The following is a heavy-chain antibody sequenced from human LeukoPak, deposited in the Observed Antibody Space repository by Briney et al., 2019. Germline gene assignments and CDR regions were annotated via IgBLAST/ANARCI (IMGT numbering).Heavy chain of an antibody. CDR1: GYTFTSYG. Sequence: ASVKVSCKASGYTFTSYGISWVRQAPGQGLEWMGWISAYNGNTNYAQKLQGRVTMTTDTSTSTAYMELRSLRSDDTAVYYCAGRRLDCSGGSCYSRPYYFDYWGQGTLVTVSS. CDR3: AGRRLDCSGGSCYSRPYYFDY. V-gene: IGHV1-18*01. D-gene: IGHD2-15*01. J-gene: IGHJ4*02. CDR2: ISAYNGNT.